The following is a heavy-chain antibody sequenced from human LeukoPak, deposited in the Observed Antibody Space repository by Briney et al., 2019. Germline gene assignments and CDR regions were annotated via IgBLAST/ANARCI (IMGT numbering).Heavy chain of an antibody. D-gene: IGHD3-3*01. CDR1: GFTFSSYG. CDR2: IRYDGSNK. CDR3: AREPVKRVRSESASDC. V-gene: IGHV3-30*02. Sequence: GGSLRLSCAASGFTFSSYGMHWVRQAPGKGLEWVAFIRYDGSNKYYADSVKGRFTISRDNAKNSLYLQMNSLRAEDTAVYYCAREPVKRVRSESASDCWGQGTLVTVSS. J-gene: IGHJ4*02.